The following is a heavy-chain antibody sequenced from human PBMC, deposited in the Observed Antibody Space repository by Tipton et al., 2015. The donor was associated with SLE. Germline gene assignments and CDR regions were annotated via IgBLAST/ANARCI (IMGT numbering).Heavy chain of an antibody. Sequence: TLSLTCTVSGGSISSHYWSWIRQPPGKGLEWIGYIYYSGSTNYNPSLKSRVTISVDTSKNQFSLKLSSVTAADTAVYYCAIGSSSPVGFDYWGQGTLVTVSS. CDR1: GGSISSHY. D-gene: IGHD6-6*01. CDR3: AIGSSSPVGFDY. V-gene: IGHV4-59*11. J-gene: IGHJ4*02. CDR2: IYYSGST.